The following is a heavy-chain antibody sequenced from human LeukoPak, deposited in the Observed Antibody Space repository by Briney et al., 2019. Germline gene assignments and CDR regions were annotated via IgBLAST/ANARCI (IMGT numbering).Heavy chain of an antibody. CDR3: ARNRLKWELRSAFDI. CDR1: GYRFTSYG. Sequence: GESLKISCKGSGYRFTSYGISWVRQAPGQGLEWMGWISAYNGNTNYAQKLQGRVTMTTDTSTSTAYMELRSLRSDDTAVYYCARNRLKWELRSAFDIWGQGTMVTVSS. D-gene: IGHD1-26*01. V-gene: IGHV1-18*01. J-gene: IGHJ3*02. CDR2: ISAYNGNT.